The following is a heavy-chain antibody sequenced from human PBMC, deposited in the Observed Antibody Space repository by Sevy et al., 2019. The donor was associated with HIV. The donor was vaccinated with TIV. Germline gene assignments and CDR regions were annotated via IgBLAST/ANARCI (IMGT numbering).Heavy chain of an antibody. CDR2: IKSETDGGTR. CDR3: ATERWGFFATSSRYLLPYFDS. V-gene: IGHV3-15*01. Sequence: GGSLRLSCSASGFDFFNVWMAWVRQAPGKGLEWVGRIKSETDGGTREYAAAVKGRFTISRDDSKDTLYLQMNSLKTEDTAVYYCATERWGFFATSSRYLLPYFDSWGQGTLVTVSS. CDR1: GFDFFNVW. D-gene: IGHD5-12*01. J-gene: IGHJ4*02.